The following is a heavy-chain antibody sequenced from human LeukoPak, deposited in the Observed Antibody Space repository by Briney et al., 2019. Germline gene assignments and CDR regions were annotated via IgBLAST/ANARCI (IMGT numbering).Heavy chain of an antibody. V-gene: IGHV1-18*01. CDR1: GYTFTSYG. CDR3: ARDLFDSLLSGYYYDSSGYAYFDY. CDR2: ISAYNGNT. Sequence: ASVKVSCKASGYTFTSYGISWVRQAPGQGLEWMGWISAYNGNTNYAQKLQGRVTMITDTSTSTAYMELRSLRSDDTAVYYCARDLFDSLLSGYYYDSSGYAYFDYWGQGTLVTVSS. J-gene: IGHJ4*02. D-gene: IGHD3-22*01.